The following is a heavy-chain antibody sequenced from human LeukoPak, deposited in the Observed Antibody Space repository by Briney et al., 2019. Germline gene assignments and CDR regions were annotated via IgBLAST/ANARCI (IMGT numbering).Heavy chain of an antibody. Sequence: GGSLRLSCAASGFTFSSSAMSWVRQAPGKGLEWVSSISSSSSYIYYADSVKGRFTISRDNAKNSLYLQMNSLRAEDTAVYYCARDSAAGTIDYWGQGTLVTVSS. J-gene: IGHJ4*02. CDR3: ARDSAAGTIDY. D-gene: IGHD6-13*01. CDR2: ISSSSSYI. V-gene: IGHV3-21*01. CDR1: GFTFSSSA.